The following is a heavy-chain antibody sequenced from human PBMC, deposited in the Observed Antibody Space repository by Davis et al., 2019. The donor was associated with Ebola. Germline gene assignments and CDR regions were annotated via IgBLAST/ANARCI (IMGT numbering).Heavy chain of an antibody. Sequence: GESLKISCTASGYSSTSYWIGWVRQMPGKGLEWMGIIYPRDSDTRYSPSFQGQVTISADKSISTAYLQWSSLKASDTAIYYCARADIMPTVDFWGQGTRVIVSS. V-gene: IGHV5-51*01. CDR3: ARADIMPTVDF. J-gene: IGHJ4*02. D-gene: IGHD4-23*01. CDR1: GYSSTSYW. CDR2: IYPRDSDT.